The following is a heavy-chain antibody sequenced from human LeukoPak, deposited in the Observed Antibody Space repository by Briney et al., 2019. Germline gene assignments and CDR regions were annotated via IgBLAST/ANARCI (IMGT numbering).Heavy chain of an antibody. CDR3: ARLDYYFDY. D-gene: IGHD1-1*01. CDR1: GFTFSTSW. Sequence: GGSLRLSCAASGFTFSTSWMTWVRQAPGKGLEWVASINGDGSEIHYVDSVKGRFTISRDNAKSSLYLQMNSLRAEDTAVYYCARLDYYFDYWGQGTLVTVSS. J-gene: IGHJ4*02. CDR2: INGDGSEI. V-gene: IGHV3-7*01.